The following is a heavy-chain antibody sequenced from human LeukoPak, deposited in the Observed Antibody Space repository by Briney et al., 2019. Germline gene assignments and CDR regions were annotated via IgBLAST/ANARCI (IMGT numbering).Heavy chain of an antibody. CDR2: INPNSGGT. CDR3: ARAGGASDSSGWYVFDY. D-gene: IGHD6-19*01. Sequence: ASVKVSCKASGYTFTGYYIHWVRQAPGQGLEWMGWINPNSGGTNYEQMFQGWVTMTRDTSISTAYMELSRLRSDDTAVYYCARAGGASDSSGWYVFDYWGQGTLVTVSS. CDR1: GYTFTGYY. V-gene: IGHV1-2*04. J-gene: IGHJ4*02.